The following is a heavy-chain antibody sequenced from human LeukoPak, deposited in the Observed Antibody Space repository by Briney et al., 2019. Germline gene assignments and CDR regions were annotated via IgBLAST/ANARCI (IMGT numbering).Heavy chain of an antibody. CDR1: GFTFSDYG. CDR3: AKETYYYDSSGYVLDY. V-gene: IGHV3-33*06. CDR2: IWYDGSNK. J-gene: IGHJ4*02. D-gene: IGHD3-22*01. Sequence: GGSLRLSCTASGFTFSDYGMHWVRQPPGKGLEWVAIIWYDGSNKTYEDSVKGRFTISRDNSKNTLYLQMNSLRAEDTAVYYCAKETYYYDSSGYVLDYWGQGTLVTVSS.